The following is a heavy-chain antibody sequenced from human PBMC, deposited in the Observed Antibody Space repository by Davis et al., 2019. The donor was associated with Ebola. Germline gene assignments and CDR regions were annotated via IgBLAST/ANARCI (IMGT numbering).Heavy chain of an antibody. Sequence: PGGSLRLSCAASGFTFSSYAMSWVRQAPGKGLEWVSAISGSGGSTYYADSVKGRFTISRDNSKNTLYLQMNSLRAEDTAVYYCAKEMEQWLGETGPFDYWGQGTLVTVSS. CDR3: AKEMEQWLGETGPFDY. CDR1: GFTFSSYA. D-gene: IGHD6-19*01. CDR2: ISGSGGST. J-gene: IGHJ4*02. V-gene: IGHV3-23*01.